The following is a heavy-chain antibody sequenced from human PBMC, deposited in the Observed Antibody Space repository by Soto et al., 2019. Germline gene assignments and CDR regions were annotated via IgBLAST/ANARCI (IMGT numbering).Heavy chain of an antibody. J-gene: IGHJ4*02. V-gene: IGHV3-23*01. Sequence: GGSLRLSCAASGFTFSSYAMSWVRQAPGKGLEWVSALSGGGDNANYADSVKGRFTISRDSSKNTLYLQMDSLRAEDTAIYYCAKDRVSHLYFFDFWGQGTLVTVSS. CDR3: AKDRVSHLYFFDF. D-gene: IGHD2-8*01. CDR1: GFTFSSYA. CDR2: LSGGGDNA.